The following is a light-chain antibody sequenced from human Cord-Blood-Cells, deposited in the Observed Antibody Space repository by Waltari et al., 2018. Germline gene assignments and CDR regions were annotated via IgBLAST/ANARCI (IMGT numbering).Light chain of an antibody. Sequence: DIQMTQSPSSLSASVGDRVTITCRESQSISSYLKWYPQKPGKAPKLLIYAASSLQSWGPSRFSGSGSGTDFTLTISSLQPEDFATYYCQQSYSTPYTVGQGTKLEIK. CDR2: AAS. CDR3: QQSYSTPYT. V-gene: IGKV1-39*01. CDR1: QSISSY. J-gene: IGKJ2*01.